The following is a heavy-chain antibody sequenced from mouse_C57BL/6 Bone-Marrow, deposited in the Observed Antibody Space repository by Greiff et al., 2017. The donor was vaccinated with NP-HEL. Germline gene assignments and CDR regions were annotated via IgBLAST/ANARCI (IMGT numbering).Heavy chain of an antibody. CDR2: IDPENGDT. CDR3: TTRDSNDY. Sequence: EVQLQQSGAELVRPGASVKLSCTASGFNIKDDYMHWVKQRPEQGLEWIGWIDPENGDTEYASKFQGKATITADTSSNTAYMQLSSLTSDDTAVYYCTTRDSNDYWGQGTTLTVSS. CDR1: GFNIKDDY. D-gene: IGHD2-5*01. V-gene: IGHV14-4*01. J-gene: IGHJ2*01.